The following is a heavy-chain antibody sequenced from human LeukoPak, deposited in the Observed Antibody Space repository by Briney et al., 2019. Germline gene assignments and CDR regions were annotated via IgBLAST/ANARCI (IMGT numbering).Heavy chain of an antibody. CDR2: IYHSGST. CDR3: ARQTGSGLFILP. Sequence: SETLSLTCTVSGYSISSGYYWGWIRQPPGKGLEWIGSIYHSGSTYYNPSLKSRVTISVGPSKNQFSLKLNSVPAAATAFYFCARQTGSGLFILPGGQGTLVTVSS. J-gene: IGHJ4*02. CDR1: GYSISSGYY. D-gene: IGHD3/OR15-3a*01. V-gene: IGHV4-38-2*02.